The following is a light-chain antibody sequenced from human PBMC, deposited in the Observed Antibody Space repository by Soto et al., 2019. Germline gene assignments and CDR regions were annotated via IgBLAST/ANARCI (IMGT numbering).Light chain of an antibody. CDR2: AAS. Sequence: DIHLTQSPSSLSASVGDSVTITCRSRQTINKYLNWYQHRPGKAPKLLIYAASSLQTGVPTRFSGAGAVTFFTLTISNLQLEDVASYYCQQSYCSPGAFGRGTKVEI. V-gene: IGKV1-39*01. J-gene: IGKJ1*01. CDR1: QTINKY. CDR3: QQSYCSPGA.